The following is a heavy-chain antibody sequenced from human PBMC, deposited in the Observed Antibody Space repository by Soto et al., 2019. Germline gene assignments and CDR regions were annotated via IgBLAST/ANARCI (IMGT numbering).Heavy chain of an antibody. CDR1: GSSISSGGYY. J-gene: IGHJ5*02. V-gene: IGHV4-31*03. CDR3: ARAAHYSSPFRWFDP. CDR2: IYYSGST. Sequence: QVQLQESGPGLVTPSQTLSLTCTVSGSSISSGGYYWRWSRQHPGMGLEWIGYIYYSGSTYYNPSLKSRVTISVDTSKNQFSLKLSSVTAADTAEYYCARAAHYSSPFRWFDPWGQGTLVTVSS. D-gene: IGHD6-13*01.